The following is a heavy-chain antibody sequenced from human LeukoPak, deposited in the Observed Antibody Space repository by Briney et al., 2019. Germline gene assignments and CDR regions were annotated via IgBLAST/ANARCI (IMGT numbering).Heavy chain of an antibody. CDR3: ARARTTIDNYYYMDV. Sequence: GGSLRLSCAASGFTFSNYSMNWVRQAPGKWLEWVSSISSRSTYIYHADSVKGRFTISRDNAKNSHYLQMKSLRAEDTALYYCARARTTIDNYYYMDVWGKGTTVTVSS. J-gene: IGHJ6*03. V-gene: IGHV3-21*04. CDR1: GFTFSNYS. D-gene: IGHD3-22*01. CDR2: ISSRSTYI.